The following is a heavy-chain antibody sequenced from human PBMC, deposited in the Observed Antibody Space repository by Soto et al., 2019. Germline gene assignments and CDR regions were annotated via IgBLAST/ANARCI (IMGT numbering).Heavy chain of an antibody. CDR3: ARRGITGPNTYYYGLDV. CDR2: INAANGNI. V-gene: IGHV1-3*01. D-gene: IGHD1-20*01. Sequence: QVHLVQSGAEVRETGASVRISCEASGYTFTDYAIHWVRQAHGQRPEWMGWINAANGNIKSSRPFRGRVTLTIDKSASTAYLDLTSLRSEDTAVYFCARRGITGPNTYYYGLDVWGQGTAVTVSS. J-gene: IGHJ6*02. CDR1: GYTFTDYA.